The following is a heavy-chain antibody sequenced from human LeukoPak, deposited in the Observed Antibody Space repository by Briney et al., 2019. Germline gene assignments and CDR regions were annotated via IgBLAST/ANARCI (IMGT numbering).Heavy chain of an antibody. D-gene: IGHD4-17*01. CDR2: IYSGGST. V-gene: IGHV3-53*01. Sequence: GGSLTLSCPASGFTVSSNYMSWVRQAQGKGLEWVSVIYSGGSTYYADSVKGRFTISRDNSKNTLYLQMNGLRAEDTAVYYCAVSDYGDDGWVYWGQGTLVTVSS. CDR3: AVSDYGDDGWVY. CDR1: GFTVSSNY. J-gene: IGHJ4*02.